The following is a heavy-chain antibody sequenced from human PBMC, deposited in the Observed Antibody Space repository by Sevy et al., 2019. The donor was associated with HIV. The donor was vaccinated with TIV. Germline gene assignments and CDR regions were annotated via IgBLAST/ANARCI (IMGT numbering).Heavy chain of an antibody. V-gene: IGHV3-7*01. J-gene: IGHJ4*02. CDR1: GFTFDTYW. CDR3: ARRYFDV. Sequence: GGSLRLSCAASGFTFDTYWMQWVRQAPGKGLEWVATIKQDSTKAYYADSVRGRFTISRDNAKNSLYLQMTNLRVEDTAIYYCARRYFDVWGQGTLVTVSS. CDR2: IKQDSTKA.